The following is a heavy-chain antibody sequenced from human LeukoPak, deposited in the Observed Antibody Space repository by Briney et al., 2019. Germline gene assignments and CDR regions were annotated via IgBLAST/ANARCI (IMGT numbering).Heavy chain of an antibody. J-gene: IGHJ6*02. D-gene: IGHD3-22*01. V-gene: IGHV4-31*02. CDR1: GGSISSGGYS. CDR3: ARDWGQNYYDSSGSNPNYGMDV. CDR2: IYYSGST. Sequence: PSQTLSLTCTVSGGSISSGGYSWSWIRQHPGKGLEWIGYIYYSGSTYCNPSLKSRVTISVDTSKNQFSLKLSSVTAADTAVYYCARDWGQNYYDSSGSNPNYGMDVWGQGTTVTVSS.